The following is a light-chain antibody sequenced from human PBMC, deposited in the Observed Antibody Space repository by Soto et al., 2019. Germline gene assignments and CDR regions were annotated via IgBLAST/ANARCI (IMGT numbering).Light chain of an antibody. J-gene: IGKJ5*01. CDR1: ESVKFN. V-gene: IGKV3-15*01. CDR3: QQYYNWPLT. CDR2: NAS. Sequence: EIVMTQSPATLSVSPGERATLSCRASESVKFNLAWYQQRPGQAPRLLLYNASTRATAFPARFSGSGSGTDYILTISSLQSEDFAVYYCQQYYNWPLTFGQGTRLEIK.